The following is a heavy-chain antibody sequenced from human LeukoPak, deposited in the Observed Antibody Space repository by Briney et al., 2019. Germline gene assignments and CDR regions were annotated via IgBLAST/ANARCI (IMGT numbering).Heavy chain of an antibody. Sequence: GGSLRLSCAASGFTFSSYGMHWVRQAPGKGLEWVAFIRYDGSNKYYADSVKGRFTISRDNSKDTLYLQMNSLRAEDTAVYYCAREGAYCGGDCYGPNYFDYWGQGTLVTVSS. CDR2: IRYDGSNK. D-gene: IGHD2-21*01. V-gene: IGHV3-30*02. CDR3: AREGAYCGGDCYGPNYFDY. J-gene: IGHJ4*02. CDR1: GFTFSSYG.